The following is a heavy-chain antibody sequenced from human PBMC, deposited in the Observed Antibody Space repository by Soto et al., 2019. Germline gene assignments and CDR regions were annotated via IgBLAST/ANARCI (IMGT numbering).Heavy chain of an antibody. J-gene: IGHJ6*02. Sequence: QVQLVQSGAEVKKPGASVKVSCKASGYIFTGYGISWVRQAPGQGLEWIGWISPYNGHTEYAQSLQGRLTVTADKPTTTAKMERGSRRSDDTAGYYCGRGGSGYHTGRGFAGAMDVWGQGTTVTVSS. CDR2: ISPYNGHT. CDR1: GYIFTGYG. D-gene: IGHD3-3*01. CDR3: GRGGSGYHTGRGFAGAMDV. V-gene: IGHV1-18*04.